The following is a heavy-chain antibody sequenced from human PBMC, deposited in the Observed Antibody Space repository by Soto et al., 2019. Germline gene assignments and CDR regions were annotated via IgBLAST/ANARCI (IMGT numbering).Heavy chain of an antibody. CDR1: GFTITSSA. J-gene: IGHJ4*01. Sequence: QMQLVQSGPEVKKPGTSVKVSCKASGFTITSSAVQWVRQARGQRLEWIGWIVVGSGNTNYAQKFQERVTITRDMSTSTAYLELSSLISEDTAVYYCAAAMWLVHHYYFDYWGQGTLVTVSS. D-gene: IGHD6-19*01. V-gene: IGHV1-58*01. CDR3: AAAMWLVHHYYFDY. CDR2: IVVGSGNT.